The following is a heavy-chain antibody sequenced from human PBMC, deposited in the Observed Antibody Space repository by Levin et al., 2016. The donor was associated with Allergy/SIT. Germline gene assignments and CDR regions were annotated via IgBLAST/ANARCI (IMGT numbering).Heavy chain of an antibody. CDR2: INHSGST. J-gene: IGHJ5*02. D-gene: IGHD2-15*01. CDR3: ARRPGDYCTGGRCYGYNWFDP. V-gene: IGHV4-34*01. Sequence: GSLRLSCGVNGGSFSDNYWSWIRQSPGKGLEWIGEINHSGSTTYNPSFRSRVTISVDTSKKQFSVKLSSVTAADTAVYYCARRPGDYCTGGRCYGYNWFDPWGPGTLVTVSS. CDR1: GGSFSDNY.